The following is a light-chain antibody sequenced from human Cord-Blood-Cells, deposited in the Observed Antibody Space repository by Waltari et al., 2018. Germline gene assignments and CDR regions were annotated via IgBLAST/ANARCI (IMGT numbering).Light chain of an antibody. Sequence: QSALTQPASVSGSPGQSITISCTGTSSDVGSYNLVSWYQQHPVKAPKLMIYEGSKRPSGVSNRSSGSKSGNTASLTISGLQAEDDADYYCCSYAGSSTFVVFGGGTKLTVL. CDR2: EGS. CDR1: SSDVGSYNL. J-gene: IGLJ2*01. V-gene: IGLV2-23*03. CDR3: CSYAGSSTFVV.